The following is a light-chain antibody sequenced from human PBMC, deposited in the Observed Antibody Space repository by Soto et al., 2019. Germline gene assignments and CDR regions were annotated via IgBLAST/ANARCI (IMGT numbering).Light chain of an antibody. CDR1: QGIGSA. Sequence: AIQLTQSPSSLSASVGDRVTITCRASQGIGSALAWYQQKPGKAPKLLIYSVSNLESGVPSRFSSSGSRTDFTLTISSLQPEDFATYYCQQFNGPITFGQGTRLDIK. J-gene: IGKJ5*01. V-gene: IGKV1-13*02. CDR3: QQFNGPIT. CDR2: SVS.